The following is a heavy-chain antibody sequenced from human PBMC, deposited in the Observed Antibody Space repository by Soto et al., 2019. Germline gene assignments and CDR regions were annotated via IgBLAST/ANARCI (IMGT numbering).Heavy chain of an antibody. CDR1: GFSVTNHG. D-gene: IGHD4-17*01. Sequence: GGSLRLSCAVSGFSVTNHGMHWVRQTPGKGLEWLALMWYDGTTEYYRDSLKGRFTISRDTSKNTVHLQMVSLTAEDTAIYYCARGYGDYVAFDIWGQGTAVTVSS. CDR3: ARGYGDYVAFDI. CDR2: MWYDGTTE. J-gene: IGHJ3*02. V-gene: IGHV3-33*01.